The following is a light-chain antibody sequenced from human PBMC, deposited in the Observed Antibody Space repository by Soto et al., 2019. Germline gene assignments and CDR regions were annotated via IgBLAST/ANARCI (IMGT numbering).Light chain of an antibody. CDR2: EVS. J-gene: IGLJ1*01. V-gene: IGLV2-14*01. CDR3: FSYTSSGTYV. Sequence: QSMLTQPASVSGSPGQSITISCTGTSSDVGNYKYVSWYQQHPGKAPKLMIYEVSNRPSGVSNRFSGSKSGNTASLTISGLQAEDETDYYCFSYTSSGTYVFGTGTKGTVL. CDR1: SSDVGNYKY.